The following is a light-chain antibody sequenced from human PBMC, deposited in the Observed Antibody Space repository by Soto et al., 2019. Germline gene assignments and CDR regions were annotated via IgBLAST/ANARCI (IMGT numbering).Light chain of an antibody. CDR1: SSDVGAYNY. J-gene: IGLJ1*01. CDR2: EVN. CDR3: SSYTSSTNYV. V-gene: IGLV2-14*01. Sequence: QSALTQPASVSGSPGQSITISCTGTSSDVGAYNYVSWYQQHPGKAPKLMIFEVNNRPSGVSNRFSGSKSGNTASLAISGLQAEDEADYYCSSYTSSTNYVFGTGTKLTVL.